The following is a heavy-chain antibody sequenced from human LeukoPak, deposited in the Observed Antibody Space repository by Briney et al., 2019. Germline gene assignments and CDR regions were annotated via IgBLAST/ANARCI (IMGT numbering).Heavy chain of an antibody. CDR2: ISGSGDST. V-gene: IGHV3-23*01. CDR1: GFTFSSYG. J-gene: IGHJ4*02. Sequence: GGSLRLSCAASGFTFSSYGMGWVRQAPGKGLEWVSAISGSGDSTYYADSVKGRFTISRDNSKNTVYLQRNSLRAEDTAVYYCAKVLRWTNFDYWGQGTLVTVSS. D-gene: IGHD4-23*01. CDR3: AKVLRWTNFDY.